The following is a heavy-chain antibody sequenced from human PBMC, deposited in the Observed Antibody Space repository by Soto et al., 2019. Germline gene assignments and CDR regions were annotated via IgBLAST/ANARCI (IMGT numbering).Heavy chain of an antibody. Sequence: SVKVSCKASGGTFSSYAISWVRQAPGQGLEWMGGIIPIFGTANYAQKFQGRVTITADESTSTADMELSSLRSEDTAVYYCARAWFGELSGYYYYGMDVWGQGTTVTVSS. CDR2: IIPIFGTA. V-gene: IGHV1-69*13. CDR3: ARAWFGELSGYYYYGMDV. CDR1: GGTFSSYA. D-gene: IGHD3-10*01. J-gene: IGHJ6*02.